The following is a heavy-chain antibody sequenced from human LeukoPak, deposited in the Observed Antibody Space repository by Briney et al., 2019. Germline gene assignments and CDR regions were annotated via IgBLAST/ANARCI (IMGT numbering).Heavy chain of an antibody. CDR1: GFTFSSYL. J-gene: IGHJ5*02. CDR2: INSDGSST. Sequence: GGSLRLSCAASGFTFSSYLMHWVRQAPGKGLVWVSRINSDGSSTSYADSVKGRFTISRDNAKNTLYLQMNSLRAEDTAVYYCARDPSVKGWFDPWGQGTLVTVSS. D-gene: IGHD3-16*02. CDR3: ARDPSVKGWFDP. V-gene: IGHV3-74*01.